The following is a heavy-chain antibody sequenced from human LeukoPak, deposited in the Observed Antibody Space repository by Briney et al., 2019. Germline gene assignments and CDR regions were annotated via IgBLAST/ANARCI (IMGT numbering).Heavy chain of an antibody. D-gene: IGHD6-19*01. J-gene: IGHJ3*02. V-gene: IGHV4-39*07. CDR2: IYYSGST. CDR1: GGSISSSSYY. CDR3: ARGAVADDHDAFDI. Sequence: PSETLSLTCTVSGGSISSSSYYWGWIRQPPGKGLEWIGSIYYSGSTYYNPSLKSRVTISVDTSKNQFSLKLSSVTAADTAVYYCARGAVADDHDAFDIWGQGTMVTVSS.